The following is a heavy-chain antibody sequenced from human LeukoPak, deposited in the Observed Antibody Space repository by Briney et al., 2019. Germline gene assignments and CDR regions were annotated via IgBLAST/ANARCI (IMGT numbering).Heavy chain of an antibody. D-gene: IGHD2-2*01. CDR1: GFTFSSYE. J-gene: IGHJ4*02. V-gene: IGHV3-48*03. CDR3: AKIRCTSTSCYAIDY. Sequence: PGGSLRLSCAASGFTFSSYEMNWVRQAPGKGLEWVSYISSSGSTIYYADSVKGRFTISRDNAKNSLYLQMNSLRAEDTAVYYCAKIRCTSTSCYAIDYWGQGTLVTVSS. CDR2: ISSSGSTI.